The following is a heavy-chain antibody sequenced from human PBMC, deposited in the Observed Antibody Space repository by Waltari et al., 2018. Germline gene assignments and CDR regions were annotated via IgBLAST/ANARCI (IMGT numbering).Heavy chain of an antibody. CDR1: GYTFTSYD. D-gene: IGHD3-9*01. CDR3: ARVWLRGQRVDY. J-gene: IGHJ4*02. CDR2: MNPNSGNT. Sequence: QVQLVQSGAEVKKPGASVKVSCKASGYTFTSYDINWVRQATGQGLEWMGWMNPNSGNTGYAQKFQGRVTITRDTSISTAYMELSRLRSDDTAVYYCARVWLRGQRVDYWGQGTLVTVSS. V-gene: IGHV1-8*03.